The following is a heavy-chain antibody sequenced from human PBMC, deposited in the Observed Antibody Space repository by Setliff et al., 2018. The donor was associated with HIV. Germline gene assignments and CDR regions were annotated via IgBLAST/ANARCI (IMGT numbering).Heavy chain of an antibody. CDR3: ARHDGTYCGGDCYLLGYFDL. Sequence: TSETLSLTCTVSGGSISSGSYYWSWIRQPAGKGLEWIGRIYTSGSTNYNPSLKSRVTISVDTSRNQFSLKLSSVTAADTAVYYCARHDGTYCGGDCYLLGYFDLWGRGTLVTVSS. D-gene: IGHD2-21*02. CDR2: IYTSGST. V-gene: IGHV4-61*02. J-gene: IGHJ2*01. CDR1: GGSISSGSYY.